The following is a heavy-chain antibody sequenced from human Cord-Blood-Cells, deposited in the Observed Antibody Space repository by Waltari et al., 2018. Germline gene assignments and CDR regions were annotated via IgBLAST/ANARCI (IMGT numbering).Heavy chain of an antibody. CDR2: IYSGGRT. D-gene: IGHD2-15*01. Sequence: EVQLVESGGGLIQPGGSLRLSCAASGFTVSSNYMSWVRQGPGKGQGWVQVIYSGGRTDDADSVKCGFTISRDNSKITLYLQMNSLRAEDTAVYYCARVKVVVAATVFDYWGQGTLVTVSS. CDR3: ARVKVVVAATVFDY. V-gene: IGHV3-53*01. J-gene: IGHJ4*02. CDR1: GFTVSSNY.